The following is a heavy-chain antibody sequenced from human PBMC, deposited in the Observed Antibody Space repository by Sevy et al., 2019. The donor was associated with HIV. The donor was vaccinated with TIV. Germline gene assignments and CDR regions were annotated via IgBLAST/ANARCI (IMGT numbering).Heavy chain of an antibody. Sequence: GGSLRLSCAASGFIFNSYAMSWVRQAPGKGLEWVSTISGHGGSTYCADSVKGRFTISRDNSRKTLDLEMNSLRAEDAAIYYCAGGFWSGFDYWGQGSLVTVSS. CDR1: GFIFNSYA. CDR2: ISGHGGST. D-gene: IGHD3-3*01. V-gene: IGHV3-23*01. J-gene: IGHJ4*02. CDR3: AGGFWSGFDY.